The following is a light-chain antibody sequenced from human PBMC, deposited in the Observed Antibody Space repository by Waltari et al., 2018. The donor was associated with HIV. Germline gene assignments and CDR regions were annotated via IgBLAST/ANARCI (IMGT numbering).Light chain of an antibody. J-gene: IGLJ2*01. Sequence: QSVLTQPPSISGAPGQRITVSCSGTSSNIGAGYDVHWYQQLPGTAPKLLRYKDKHRPSGVPDRFSASKSDASASLAITGLQAADEGDYFCQSYDTSLSAWVFGGGTRLTVL. CDR3: QSYDTSLSAWV. CDR1: SSNIGAGYD. CDR2: KDK. V-gene: IGLV1-40*03.